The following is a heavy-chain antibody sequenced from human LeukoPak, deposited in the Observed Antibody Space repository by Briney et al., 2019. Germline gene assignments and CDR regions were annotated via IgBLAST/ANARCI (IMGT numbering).Heavy chain of an antibody. D-gene: IGHD2-8*01. CDR2: IIPIFGIA. CDR1: GGTFNSYA. J-gene: IGHJ3*02. CDR3: ARESTSRGYCTNGVCSSWAFDI. Sequence: SVKVSFKASGGTFNSYAISWVRQAPGQGLEWMGRIIPIFGIANYTKKFQGRVTITADKTTRKAYMELSSLRSEDTAVYYCARESTSRGYCTNGVCSSWAFDIWGQGTMVTVSS. V-gene: IGHV1-69*10.